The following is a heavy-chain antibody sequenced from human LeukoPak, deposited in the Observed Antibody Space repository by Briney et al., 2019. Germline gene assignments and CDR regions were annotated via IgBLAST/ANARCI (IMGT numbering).Heavy chain of an antibody. CDR3: ASDTRYSSSWYFYGS. CDR1: GGSFSGYY. V-gene: IGHV4-34*01. J-gene: IGHJ4*02. D-gene: IGHD6-13*01. CDR2: INHSGST. Sequence: SETLSLTCAVYGGSFSGYYWSWIRQPPGKGLEWIGEINHSGSTNYNPSLKSRVTISVDASKNQFSLKLSSVTAADTAVYYCASDTRYSSSWYFYGSWGQGTLVTVSS.